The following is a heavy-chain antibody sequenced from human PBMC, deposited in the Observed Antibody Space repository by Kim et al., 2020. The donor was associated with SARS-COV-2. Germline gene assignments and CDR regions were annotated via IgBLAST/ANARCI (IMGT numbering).Heavy chain of an antibody. Sequence: SVSGRFTIPRDNSKNTLYLQMNSLRAEDTAVYYCAKSFDTSGYHCEKGADHWGQGTPVTVSS. D-gene: IGHD3-22*01. V-gene: IGHV3-23*01. CDR3: AKSFDTSGYHCEKGADH. J-gene: IGHJ4*02.